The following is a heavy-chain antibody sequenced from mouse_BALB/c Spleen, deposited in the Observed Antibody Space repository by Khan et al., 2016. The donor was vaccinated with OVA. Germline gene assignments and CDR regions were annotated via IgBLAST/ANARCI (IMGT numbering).Heavy chain of an antibody. V-gene: IGHV14-3*02. CDR3: ARGAAWFAY. J-gene: IGHJ3*01. Sequence: EVQLQESGAELVKPGASVKLSCTASGFNIKDTYMHWVKQRPEQGLEWSGRIDPAKGDTKYDPKFQGKATIIADTSSNTAYLQLSSLTSEDTAVYYCARGAAWFAYWGQGTLVTVSA. CDR2: IDPAKGDT. D-gene: IGHD3-3*01. CDR1: GFNIKDTY.